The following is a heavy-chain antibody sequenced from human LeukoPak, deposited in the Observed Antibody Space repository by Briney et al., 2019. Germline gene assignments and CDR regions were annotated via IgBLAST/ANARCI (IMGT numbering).Heavy chain of an antibody. CDR2: IYYSGST. Sequence: PSETLSLTCTVSGGSTSSSSYYWGWIRQPPGKGLEWIGSIYYSGSTYYNPSLKSRVTISVDTSKNQFSLKLSSVTAADTAVYYCARLPGILYYYYYMDVWGKGTTVTVSS. CDR1: GGSTSSSSYY. V-gene: IGHV4-39*01. J-gene: IGHJ6*03. CDR3: ARLPGILYYYYYMDV. D-gene: IGHD6-13*01.